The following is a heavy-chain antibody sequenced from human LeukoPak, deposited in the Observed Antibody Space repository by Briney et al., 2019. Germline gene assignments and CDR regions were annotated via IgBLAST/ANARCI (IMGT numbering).Heavy chain of an antibody. D-gene: IGHD1-7*01. Sequence: GASVKVSCKASGYIFDIYALIWVRQAPGQGLELMGWINTNTGNPTYAQGFTGQFVFSLDTSVSTAYLQISSLKAEDTAVYYCARDYTLTLGTTTYFQHWGQGTLVTVSS. CDR3: ARDYTLTLGTTTYFQH. CDR1: GYIFDIYA. V-gene: IGHV7-4-1*02. CDR2: INTNTGNP. J-gene: IGHJ1*01.